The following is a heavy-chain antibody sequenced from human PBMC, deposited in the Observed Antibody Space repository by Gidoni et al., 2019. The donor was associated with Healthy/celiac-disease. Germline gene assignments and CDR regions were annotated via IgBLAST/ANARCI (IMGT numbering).Heavy chain of an antibody. CDR1: GFTFSSYE. Sequence: EVQLVESGGGLVQPGGSLRLSCAVSGFTFSSYEMNWVRQAPGKGLEWVSYISSSGSTIYYADSVKGRFTISRDNAKNSLYLQMNSLRAEDTAVYYCARDRMTTVTTPYWYFDLWGRGTLVTVSS. V-gene: IGHV3-48*03. J-gene: IGHJ2*01. D-gene: IGHD4-17*01. CDR3: ARDRMTTVTTPYWYFDL. CDR2: ISSSGSTI.